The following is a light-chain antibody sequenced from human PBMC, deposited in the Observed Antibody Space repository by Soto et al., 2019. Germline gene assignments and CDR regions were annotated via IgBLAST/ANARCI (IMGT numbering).Light chain of an antibody. CDR2: NNN. J-gene: IGLJ1*01. Sequence: QSVLTQPPSASGTPGQRVTISCSGSSSNIGTNTVNWYLQLPGTAPKLLIYNNNQRPSGVPERFSGSKSGTSASLAISGLQSEDEADYYCAAWDDSLNGYVFGTGTKVTVL. V-gene: IGLV1-44*01. CDR3: AAWDDSLNGYV. CDR1: SSNIGTNT.